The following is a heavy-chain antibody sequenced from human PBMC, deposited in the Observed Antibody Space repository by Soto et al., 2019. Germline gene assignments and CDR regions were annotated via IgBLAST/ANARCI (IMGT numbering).Heavy chain of an antibody. CDR3: ANDTVAYCGADCSKQGILDY. Sequence: QVQLVESGGGVVQPGRSLRLYCAASGFTFSPYGMHWVRQAPDKGLEWVAVMWYDGSNKYYAEPVKGRFTISRDNSKNTLNMQMNSLRVEDTAVYYGANDTVAYCGADCSKQGILDYWGQGTLVTVSS. CDR2: MWYDGSNK. CDR1: GFTFSPYG. J-gene: IGHJ4*02. V-gene: IGHV3-33*06. D-gene: IGHD2-21*02.